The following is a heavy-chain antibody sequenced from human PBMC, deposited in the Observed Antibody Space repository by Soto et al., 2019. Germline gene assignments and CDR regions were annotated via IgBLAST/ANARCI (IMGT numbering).Heavy chain of an antibody. D-gene: IGHD6-13*01. CDR3: ARVFSSRYYQHQWFDP. CDR1: GYSFTTHG. CDR2: ITTYSGHT. Sequence: ASVKVSCKASGYSFTTHGITWVRQAPGQGLEWMGLITTYSGHTSYSPSLQGRVSMTRDTATSTAYMELKSLRADDTAVYYCARVFSSRYYQHQWFDPWGQGTLVTVSS. V-gene: IGHV1-18*01. J-gene: IGHJ5*02.